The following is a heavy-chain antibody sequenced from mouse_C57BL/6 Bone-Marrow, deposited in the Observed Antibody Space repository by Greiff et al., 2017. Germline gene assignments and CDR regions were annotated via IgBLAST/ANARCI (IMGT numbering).Heavy chain of an antibody. D-gene: IGHD2-14*01. J-gene: IGHJ1*03. CDR3: ARIGRLRGGYFDV. V-gene: IGHV1-55*01. Sequence: QVQLQQPGAELVKPGASVKMSCKASGYTFTSYWITWVKQRPGQGLEWIGDIYPGSGSTNYNEKFMSKATLTVDTSASTAYMQLSSLTSEDSAVYYCARIGRLRGGYFDVWGTGTTVTVSS. CDR2: IYPGSGST. CDR1: GYTFTSYW.